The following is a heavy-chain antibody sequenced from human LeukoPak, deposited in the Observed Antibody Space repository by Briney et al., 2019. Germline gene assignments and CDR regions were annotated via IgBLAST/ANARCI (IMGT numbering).Heavy chain of an antibody. Sequence: SETLSLTCTVSGGSISNYYWTWIRQPPGKGLEWIGYLYYSGSTNHNPSLKSRVTISVDTSKNQFSLKLSSVTAADTAVYYCASLRAPRYNWFDPWGQGTLVTVSS. CDR2: LYYSGST. CDR1: GGSISNYY. J-gene: IGHJ5*02. CDR3: ASLRAPRYNWFDP. V-gene: IGHV4-59*01.